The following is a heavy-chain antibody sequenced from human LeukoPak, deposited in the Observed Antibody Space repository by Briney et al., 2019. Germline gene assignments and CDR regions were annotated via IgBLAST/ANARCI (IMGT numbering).Heavy chain of an antibody. CDR1: GFTFSNYA. Sequence: GGSLRLSCAASGFTFSNYAMSWVRQAPGKGLEWVSGLSSGGGSTYYADSVKGRFTISRDNSKNTLYLQMNSLRAEDPAVYYCAKLNGYSSSWFDYWGQGTLVTVSS. V-gene: IGHV3-23*01. CDR3: AKLNGYSSSWFDY. D-gene: IGHD6-13*01. J-gene: IGHJ4*02. CDR2: LSSGGGST.